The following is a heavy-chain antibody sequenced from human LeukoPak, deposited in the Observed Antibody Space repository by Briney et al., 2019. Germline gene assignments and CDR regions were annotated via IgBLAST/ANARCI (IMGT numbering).Heavy chain of an antibody. CDR3: AKRPGNLWFGRGPYFDY. D-gene: IGHD3-10*01. J-gene: IGHJ4*02. Sequence: PGGSLRLSCAASGFTFSSYAMSWVRQAPGKGLEWVSAISGSGGSTNYADSVKGRFTISRDNSKNTLYLQMNSLRAEDTAVYYCAKRPGNLWFGRGPYFDYWGQGTLVTVSS. CDR1: GFTFSSYA. V-gene: IGHV3-23*01. CDR2: ISGSGGST.